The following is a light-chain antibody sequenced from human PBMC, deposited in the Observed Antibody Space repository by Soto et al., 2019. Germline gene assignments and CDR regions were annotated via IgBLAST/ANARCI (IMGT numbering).Light chain of an antibody. Sequence: DIQMPQSPSTLSGSVGDRVTITCRASQTISSWLAWYQQKPGKAPKLLIYKASTLKSGVPSRFSGSGSGTEFTLTISSLEPEDFVVYYCQQYGSSPITFGQGTRLE. J-gene: IGKJ5*01. CDR1: QTISSW. CDR3: QQYGSSPIT. V-gene: IGKV1-5*03. CDR2: KAS.